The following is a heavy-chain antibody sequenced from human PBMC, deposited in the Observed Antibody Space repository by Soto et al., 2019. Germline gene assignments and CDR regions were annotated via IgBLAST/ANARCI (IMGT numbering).Heavy chain of an antibody. J-gene: IGHJ4*02. CDR3: ARVNSIAAAGPGPFFDH. CDR2: ITYDGSNK. Sequence: PGWSLRLACASSVFTFISYAMQWVRQAPGKGLEWVSVITYDGSNKYYADSVKGRFTISRDNSKNTLYLQMNSLRAEDTAVYYCARVNSIAAAGPGPFFDHWGRGTLVTVSS. V-gene: IGHV3-30-3*01. D-gene: IGHD6-13*01. CDR1: VFTFISYA.